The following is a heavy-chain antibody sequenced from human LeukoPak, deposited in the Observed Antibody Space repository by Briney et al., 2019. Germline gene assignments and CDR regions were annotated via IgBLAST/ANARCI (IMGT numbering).Heavy chain of an antibody. D-gene: IGHD3-3*01. J-gene: IGHJ4*02. CDR3: AAAGLWGDFWSGSPHLDY. V-gene: IGHV1-2*02. Sequence: ASVKVSCKASGYTFTGYYMHWVRQAPGQGLEWMGWINPNSGGTNYAQKFQGRVTITRDMSTSTAYMELSSLRSEDTAVYYCAAAGLWGDFWSGSPHLDYWGQGTLVTVSS. CDR1: GYTFTGYY. CDR2: INPNSGGT.